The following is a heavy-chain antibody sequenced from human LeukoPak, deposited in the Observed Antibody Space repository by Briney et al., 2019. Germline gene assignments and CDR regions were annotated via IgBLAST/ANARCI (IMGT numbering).Heavy chain of an antibody. CDR1: GFTLSDHY. J-gene: IGHJ4*02. Sequence: GGSLRLSCAASGFTLSDHYMGWVRQAPGKGLEWVGRTRNKANSYSTEYAASVKGRFTISRDESKNSLYLQMNSLKTEDTAVYYCGRSRAGAIDYWGQGTLVTVSS. CDR2: TRNKANSYST. D-gene: IGHD1-26*01. CDR3: GRSRAGAIDY. V-gene: IGHV3-72*01.